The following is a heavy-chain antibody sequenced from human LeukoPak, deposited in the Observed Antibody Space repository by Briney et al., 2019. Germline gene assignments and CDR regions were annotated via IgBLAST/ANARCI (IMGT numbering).Heavy chain of an antibody. Sequence: GGSLRLSCAASGFTFSSYSMNWVRQAPGKGLEWVSSISSSSSYIYYADSVKGRFTISRDNAKNSLYLQMSSLRAEDTAVYYCATLAGDYYDSSGYFLFDPWGQGTLVTVSS. CDR3: ATLAGDYYDSSGYFLFDP. V-gene: IGHV3-21*01. J-gene: IGHJ5*02. CDR1: GFTFSSYS. CDR2: ISSSSSYI. D-gene: IGHD3-22*01.